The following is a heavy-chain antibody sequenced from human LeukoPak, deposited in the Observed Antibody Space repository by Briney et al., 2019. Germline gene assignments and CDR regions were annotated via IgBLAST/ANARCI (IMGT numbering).Heavy chain of an antibody. CDR1: GFTFTSSA. CDR2: IVVGSGNT. CDR3: AVGYCSGGSCSGSDFDY. V-gene: IGHV1-58*01. D-gene: IGHD2-15*01. J-gene: IGHJ4*02. Sequence: GASVKVSCKASGFTFTSSAVQWVRQARGQRLEWIGWIVVGSGNTNYAQKFQERVTITRDMSTSTAYMELSSLRSEDTAVYYCAVGYCSGGSCSGSDFDYWGQGTLVTVSS.